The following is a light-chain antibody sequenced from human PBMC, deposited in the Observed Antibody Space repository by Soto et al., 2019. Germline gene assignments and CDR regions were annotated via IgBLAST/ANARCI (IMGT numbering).Light chain of an antibody. Sequence: EIVLTQSPGTLSLSPGERATLSCRASQSVSSNYLAWYQQKPGQAPRLLIYGASSRATGIPDRSSGSGSGTDFTLTISRLEPEDFAVYYCQQYGKSRFIFGPGTKVDIK. V-gene: IGKV3-20*01. CDR2: GAS. CDR3: QQYGKSRFI. CDR1: QSVSSNY. J-gene: IGKJ3*01.